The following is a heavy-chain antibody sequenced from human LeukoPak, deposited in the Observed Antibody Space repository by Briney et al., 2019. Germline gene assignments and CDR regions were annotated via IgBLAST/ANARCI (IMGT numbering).Heavy chain of an antibody. Sequence: GGSLRLSCAASGFTFSSYAMSWVRQAPGKGREWVSAISGSGGSTYYADSVKGRFTISRDNSKNTLYLQMNSLRAEDTVVYYCAKGGYFDWLTNPDFDYWGQGTLVTVSS. CDR3: AKGGYFDWLTNPDFDY. D-gene: IGHD3-9*01. CDR2: ISGSGGST. V-gene: IGHV3-23*01. J-gene: IGHJ4*02. CDR1: GFTFSSYA.